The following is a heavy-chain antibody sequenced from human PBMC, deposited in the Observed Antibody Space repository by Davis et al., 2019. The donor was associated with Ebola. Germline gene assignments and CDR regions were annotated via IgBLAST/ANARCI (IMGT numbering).Heavy chain of an antibody. CDR2: INAGNGNT. V-gene: IGHV1-3*01. J-gene: IGHJ2*01. D-gene: IGHD6-19*01. CDR3: ARGKAVAGRPYGWYFDL. Sequence: ASVKVSCKASGYTFTSYAMHWVRQAPGQRLEWMGWINAGNGNTKYSQKFQGRVTMTRNTSISTAYMELSSLRSEDTAVYYCARGKAVAGRPYGWYFDLWGRGTLVTVSS. CDR1: GYTFTSYA.